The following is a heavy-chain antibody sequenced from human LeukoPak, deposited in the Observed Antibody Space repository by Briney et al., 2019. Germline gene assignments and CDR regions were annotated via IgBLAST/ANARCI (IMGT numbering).Heavy chain of an antibody. Sequence: PSETLSLTCTVSGGSISSSSYYWGWIRQPPGKGLEWIGSIYYSGSTYYNPSLKSRVTISVDTSKNQFSLKLSSVTAADTAVCYCARLRIAAAGGSGWFDPWGQGTLVTVSS. CDR2: IYYSGST. J-gene: IGHJ5*02. D-gene: IGHD6-13*01. CDR1: GGSISSSSYY. V-gene: IGHV4-39*01. CDR3: ARLRIAAAGGSGWFDP.